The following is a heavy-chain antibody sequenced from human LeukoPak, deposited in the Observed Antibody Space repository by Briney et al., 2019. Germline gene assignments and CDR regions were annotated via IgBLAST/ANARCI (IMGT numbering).Heavy chain of an antibody. D-gene: IGHD2/OR15-2a*01. Sequence: PSETLSLTCTVSGGSINNYYWSWVRQPPGAGLEWLAYIYYTGSTNYNPSLKTRLTISVDTSKNQFSLRLNPVTAADTAVYYCARFSQYYDSPTHYLDYRGQGILVTVSS. CDR2: IYYTGST. CDR3: ARFSQYYDSPTHYLDY. J-gene: IGHJ4*02. CDR1: GGSINNYY. V-gene: IGHV4-59*08.